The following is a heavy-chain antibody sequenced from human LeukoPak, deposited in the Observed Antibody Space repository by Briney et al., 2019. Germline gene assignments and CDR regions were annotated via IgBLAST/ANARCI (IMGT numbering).Heavy chain of an antibody. J-gene: IGHJ4*02. V-gene: IGHV3-23*01. CDR1: GFTFSSYA. D-gene: IGHD6-6*01. Sequence: GGSLRLSCAASGFTFSSYAMSWVRQAPGKGLEWVSAISGSGGSTYYADSVKGRFTISRDNSKNTLYPQMNSLRAEDTAVYYCAKLEYSSSKGDYWGQGTLVTVSS. CDR2: ISGSGGST. CDR3: AKLEYSSSKGDY.